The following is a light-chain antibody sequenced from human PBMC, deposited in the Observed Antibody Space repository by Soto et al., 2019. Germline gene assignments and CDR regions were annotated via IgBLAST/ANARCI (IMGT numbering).Light chain of an antibody. CDR2: AAS. Sequence: AIRMTQSPSSFSASTGDRVTITCRASQGISSYLAWYQQKPGKAPKLLIYAASTLQSGVPSRFRGSGSGTYFTLTISCLQSEDFATYYCQKYYNYPPVTFGPGTKVDIK. CDR3: QKYYNYPPVT. CDR1: QGISSY. V-gene: IGKV1-8*01. J-gene: IGKJ3*01.